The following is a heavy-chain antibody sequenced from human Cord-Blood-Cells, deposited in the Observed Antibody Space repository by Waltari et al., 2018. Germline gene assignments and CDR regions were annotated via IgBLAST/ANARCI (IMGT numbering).Heavy chain of an antibody. J-gene: IGHJ4*02. Sequence: QVQLQQWGAGLLKPSETLSLTCAVYGGSFSGYYWSWIRQPPGKGLEWIGKINHSGSTNYNPSLKSRVTISVDTSKNQFSLKLSSVTAADTAVYYCARHGGSWYYFDYWGQGTLGTVSS. V-gene: IGHV4-34*01. CDR1: GGSFSGYY. D-gene: IGHD6-13*01. CDR3: ARHGGSWYYFDY. CDR2: INHSGST.